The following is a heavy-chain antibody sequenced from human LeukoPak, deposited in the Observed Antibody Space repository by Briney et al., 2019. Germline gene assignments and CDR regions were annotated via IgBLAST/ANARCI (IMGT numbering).Heavy chain of an antibody. J-gene: IGHJ4*02. D-gene: IGHD1-14*01. Sequence: SRPTLFNPSETLTLTCTFSGFSLSTGGVGVGWSRQPPGKALEYLALIFCDDDKRYIPSLKSRPTITKDTSKNQVVLTMTNVDPLDTGTYYCAHAPRYNTGQGVFFGGQGILVTVSS. CDR1: GFSLSTGGVG. CDR2: IFCDDDK. CDR3: AHAPRYNTGQGVFF. V-gene: IGHV2-5*02.